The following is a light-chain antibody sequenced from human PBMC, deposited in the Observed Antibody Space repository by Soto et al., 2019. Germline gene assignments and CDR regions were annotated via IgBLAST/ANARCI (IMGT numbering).Light chain of an antibody. CDR1: QGISSA. Sequence: AIHFTQSPSSLSASVGDRVTITCRASQGISSALAWYQHKPGRPPRVLIYDASSLQSGVPSRFSGSESGTECTLTISSLQPEDSATYYCQQLNSYPFTFGQGTRLEIK. J-gene: IGKJ5*01. V-gene: IGKV1-13*02. CDR2: DAS. CDR3: QQLNSYPFT.